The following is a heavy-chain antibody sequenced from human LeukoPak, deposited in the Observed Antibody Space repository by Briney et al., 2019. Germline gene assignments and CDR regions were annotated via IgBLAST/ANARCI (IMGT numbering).Heavy chain of an antibody. CDR3: ARVVYGDYVYFDY. J-gene: IGHJ4*02. CDR2: IYYSGST. Sequence: SETLSLTCTVSGGSISSYYWSWIRQPPGKGLEWIGYIYYSGSTNYNPSLKSRVTMSVDTSKNQFSLKLSSVTAADTAVYYCARVVYGDYVYFDYWGQGTLVTVSS. D-gene: IGHD4-17*01. CDR1: GGSISSYY. V-gene: IGHV4-59*12.